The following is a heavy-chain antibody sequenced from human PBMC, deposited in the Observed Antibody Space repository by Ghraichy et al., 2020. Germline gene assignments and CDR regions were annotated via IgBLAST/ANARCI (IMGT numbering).Heavy chain of an antibody. CDR2: IYWNDDK. CDR1: GFSLSSTGAV. CDR3: ARPTSSNTYFYGSGSYYKS. Sequence: SGPTLVKPTQTLTLTCSFSGFSLSSTGAVVAWIRQPPGEALEWLAVIYWNDDKRYRPSLKNRLTITKDTSKNQVVLTMTSVDPVDTATYFCARPTSSNTYFYGSGSYYKSWGQGTLVTVSS. J-gene: IGHJ5*02. D-gene: IGHD3-10*01. V-gene: IGHV2-5*01.